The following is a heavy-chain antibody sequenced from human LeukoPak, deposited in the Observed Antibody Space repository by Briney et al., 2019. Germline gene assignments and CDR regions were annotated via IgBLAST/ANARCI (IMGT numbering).Heavy chain of an antibody. CDR1: GGTFSSYA. CDR2: IILIFGIA. J-gene: IGHJ4*02. Sequence: ASVTVSCTASGGTFSSYAISWVRQAPGQGLEWMGRIILIFGIANYAQKFQGRVTITADKSTSTAYMELSSLRSEDTAVCYCAGESHFQLRLLPDYWGQGTLVTVSS. D-gene: IGHD4-17*01. CDR3: AGESHFQLRLLPDY. V-gene: IGHV1-69*04.